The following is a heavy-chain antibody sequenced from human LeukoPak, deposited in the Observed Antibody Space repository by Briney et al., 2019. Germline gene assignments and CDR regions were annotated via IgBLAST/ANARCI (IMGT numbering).Heavy chain of an antibody. V-gene: IGHV4-34*01. D-gene: IGHD2-15*01. J-gene: IGHJ3*02. CDR2: INHSGST. CDR3: ARLRPSGIVVVVAATRGAFDI. CDR1: GGSFSGYY. Sequence: SETLSLTCAVYGGSFSGYYWSWIRQPPGKGLEWIGEINHSGSTNYNPSLKSRVTISVDTSKNQFSLKLSSVTAADTAVYYCARLRPSGIVVVVAATRGAFDIWGQGTMVTVSS.